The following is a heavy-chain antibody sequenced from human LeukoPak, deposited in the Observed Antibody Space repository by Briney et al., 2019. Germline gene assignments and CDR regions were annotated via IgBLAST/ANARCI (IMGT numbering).Heavy chain of an antibody. V-gene: IGHV1-18*01. D-gene: IGHD2-2*01. J-gene: IGHJ4*02. CDR1: GYTFTSYG. CDR2: ISAYNGNT. CDR3: ARRVQYCSSTSCSDFDY. Sequence: ASVKVSCKASGYTFTSYGISWVRQAPGQGLEWMGWISAYNGNTNYAQKLQGRVTMTTDTSTSTAYMELRSLRSDDTAVYYCARRVQYCSSTSCSDFDYWGQGTLVTVSS.